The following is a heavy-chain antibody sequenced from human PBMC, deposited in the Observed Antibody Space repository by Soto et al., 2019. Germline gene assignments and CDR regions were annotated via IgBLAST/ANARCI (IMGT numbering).Heavy chain of an antibody. V-gene: IGHV4-59*08. D-gene: IGHD6-13*01. J-gene: IGHJ6*02. CDR1: GGSISSYY. CDR3: ARALIAAAGNYYYYGMDV. CDR2: IYYSGST. Sequence: QVQLQESGPGLVKPSETLSLTCTVSGGSISSYYWSWIRQPPGKGLEWIGYIYYSGSTNYNPSLKGRVTIPVDTSKNQFSLKLSSVTAADTAVYYCARALIAAAGNYYYYGMDVWGQGTTVTVSS.